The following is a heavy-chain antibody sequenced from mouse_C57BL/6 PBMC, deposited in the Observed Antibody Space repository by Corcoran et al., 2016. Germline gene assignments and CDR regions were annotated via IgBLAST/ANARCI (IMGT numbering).Heavy chain of an antibody. J-gene: IGHJ3*01. CDR2: INPNNGGT. V-gene: IGHV1-18*01. CDR3: ARRGGRYGSSYPFAY. D-gene: IGHD1-1*01. Sequence: EVQLQQSGPELVKPGASVKIPCKASGYTFTDYNMDWVKQSHGKSLEWIGDINPNNGGTIYNQKFKGKATLTVDKSSSTAYMELRSLTSEDTAVYYCARRGGRYGSSYPFAYWGQGTLVTVSA. CDR1: GYTFTDYN.